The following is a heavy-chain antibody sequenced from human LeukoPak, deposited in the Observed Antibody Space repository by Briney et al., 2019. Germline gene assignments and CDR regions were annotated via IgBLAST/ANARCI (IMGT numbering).Heavy chain of an antibody. Sequence: PSETLSLTCTVSGVSIGSYYWSWIRQPPGKGLEWIGYIYSSGITNYNPSLKSRVYISVDTSQNQFSLKLTSVTAADTAIYYCARDRRQLWFDPWGQGTLVTVSS. CDR2: IYSSGIT. J-gene: IGHJ5*02. D-gene: IGHD5-18*01. CDR3: ARDRRQLWFDP. CDR1: GVSIGSYY. V-gene: IGHV4-59*01.